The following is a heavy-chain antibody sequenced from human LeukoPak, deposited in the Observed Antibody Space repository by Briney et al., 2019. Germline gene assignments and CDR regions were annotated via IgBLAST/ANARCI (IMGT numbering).Heavy chain of an antibody. CDR3: ARESYYGSGTYFNFDY. CDR1: GFTFSNYA. CDR2: ISNSGGAT. D-gene: IGHD3-10*01. J-gene: IGHJ4*02. V-gene: IGHV3-11*01. Sequence: GGSLRLSCTASGFTFSNYAMSWVRQAPGKGLEWVSYISNSGGATNYGDSVRGRFTISRDNSKNSLYLEMNSLRAEDTAIYYCARESYYGSGTYFNFDYWGQGILVTVSS.